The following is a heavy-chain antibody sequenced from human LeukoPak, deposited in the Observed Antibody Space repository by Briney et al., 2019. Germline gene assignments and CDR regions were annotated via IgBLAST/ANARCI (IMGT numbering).Heavy chain of an antibody. CDR2: INQDGGEQ. D-gene: IGHD1-26*01. CDR1: GFTFSSYW. J-gene: IGHJ4*02. Sequence: GGSLRLSCAASGFTFSSYWMSWVRQAPEKGLEWVANINQDGGEQNYVDSVKGRFTISRDNAKNSLYLQMNSLRAEDTAVYYCARDKVVGATNFDFWGQRTLVTVSS. CDR3: ARDKVVGATNFDF. V-gene: IGHV3-7*01.